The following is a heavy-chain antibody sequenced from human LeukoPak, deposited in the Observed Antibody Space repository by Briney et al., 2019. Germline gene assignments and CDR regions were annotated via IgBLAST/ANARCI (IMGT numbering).Heavy chain of an antibody. CDR2: ISGSGGST. Sequence: PGGSLKLSCAASGFTFSSYAMSWVRQAPGKGLEWVSAISGSGGSTYYADSVKGRFTISRDNSKNTLYLQMNSLRAEDTAVYYCARTSSSWYNWFDPWGQGTLVTVSS. CDR1: GFTFSSYA. V-gene: IGHV3-23*01. CDR3: ARTSSSWYNWFDP. D-gene: IGHD6-13*01. J-gene: IGHJ5*02.